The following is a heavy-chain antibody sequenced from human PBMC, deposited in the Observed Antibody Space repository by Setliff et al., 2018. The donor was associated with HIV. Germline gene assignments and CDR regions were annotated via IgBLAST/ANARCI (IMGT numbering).Heavy chain of an antibody. V-gene: IGHV1-18*01. CDR3: ARDDSNDFYSYAFDI. Sequence: ASVKVSCKASGYTFTSYGISWVRQAPGQGLEWMGWISAYNGNTNYAQKLQGRVTMTTDRSTDTAYMELRSLTSDDTAMYYCARDDSNDFYSYAFDIWGQGTMVTV. D-gene: IGHD3-22*01. J-gene: IGHJ3*02. CDR2: ISAYNGNT. CDR1: GYTFTSYG.